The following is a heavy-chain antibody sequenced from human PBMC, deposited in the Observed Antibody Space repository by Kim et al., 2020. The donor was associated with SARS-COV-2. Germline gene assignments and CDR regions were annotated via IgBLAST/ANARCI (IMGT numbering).Heavy chain of an antibody. CDR1: GYTFTSYG. CDR2: ISAYNGNT. D-gene: IGHD3-22*01. CDR3: ARDFRGYYYDFSKY. J-gene: IGHJ4*02. V-gene: IGHV1-18*01. Sequence: ASVKVSCKASGYTFTSYGISWVRQAPGQGLEWMGWISAYNGNTNYAQKLQGRVTMTTDTSTSTAYMELRSLRSDDTAVYYCARDFRGYYYDFSKYWGQGTLVTVSS.